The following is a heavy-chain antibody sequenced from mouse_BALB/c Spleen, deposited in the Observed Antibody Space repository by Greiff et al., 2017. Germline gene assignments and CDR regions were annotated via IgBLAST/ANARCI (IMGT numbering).Heavy chain of an antibody. D-gene: IGHD2-3*01. V-gene: IGHV2-2*02. CDR2: IWSGGST. Sequence: VQLQQSGPGLVQPSQSLSITCTVSGFSLTSYGVHWVRQSPGKGLEWLGVIWSGGSTDYNAAFISRLSISKDNSKSQVFFKMNSLQANDTAIYYCARGDGYPWFAYWGQGTLVTVSA. CDR1: GFSLTSYG. CDR3: ARGDGYPWFAY. J-gene: IGHJ3*01.